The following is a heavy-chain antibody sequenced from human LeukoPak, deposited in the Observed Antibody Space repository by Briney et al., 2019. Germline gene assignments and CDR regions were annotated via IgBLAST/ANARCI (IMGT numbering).Heavy chain of an antibody. CDR1: GYSISSGYY. CDR3: ARHGPNDYSNYLMVGRPKYYYYYMDV. J-gene: IGHJ6*03. V-gene: IGHV4-38-2*01. CDR2: IYHSGST. D-gene: IGHD4-11*01. Sequence: PSETLSLTCAVSGYSISSGYYWGWIRQPPGKGLEWIGSIYHSGSTYYNPSLKSRVIISVDTSKNQFSLKLSSVTAADTAVYYCARHGPNDYSNYLMVGRPKYYYYYMDVWGKGTTVTVSS.